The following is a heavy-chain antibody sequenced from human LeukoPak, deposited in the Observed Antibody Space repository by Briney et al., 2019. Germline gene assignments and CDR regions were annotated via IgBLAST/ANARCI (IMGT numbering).Heavy chain of an antibody. CDR3: ASDLGYSYGYHQNDAFDI. J-gene: IGHJ3*02. Sequence: PGGSLRLSCAASGFTFSTYSMNWVRQAPGKGLEWDSYISSSSSTLYYADSVKGRFTISRDTAKNSLYLQMNRLRDEDTAVYYCASDLGYSYGYHQNDAFDIWGQGTMVTVSS. CDR1: GFTFSTYS. CDR2: ISSSSSTL. D-gene: IGHD5-18*01. V-gene: IGHV3-48*02.